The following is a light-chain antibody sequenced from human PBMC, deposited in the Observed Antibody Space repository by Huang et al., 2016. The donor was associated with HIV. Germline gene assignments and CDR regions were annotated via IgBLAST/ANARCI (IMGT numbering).Light chain of an antibody. CDR1: QTIRNF. J-gene: IGKJ1*01. CDR2: AAS. CDR3: QQSHIPPLT. Sequence: DIQMTQSPSSLSASVGDRVTITCRASQTIRNFLNWYRQKPGEAPKLLIYAASSLQSGVPSTCSGSGSGTDFTLTISSLQPEDSATYFCQQSHIPPLTFGQGTKVEI. V-gene: IGKV1-39*01.